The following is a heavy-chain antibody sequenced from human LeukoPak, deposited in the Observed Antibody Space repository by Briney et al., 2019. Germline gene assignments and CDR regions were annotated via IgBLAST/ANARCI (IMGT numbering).Heavy chain of an antibody. V-gene: IGHV3-48*02. Sequence: GGSLRLSCAASGFTFRSYSMNWVRQAPGKGLEWLSYIRTSSNIDYADSVKGRFTISRDNVKNSLYLQMNSLRDEDTAVYYCARDRDFAFDIWGQGTMVTVSS. J-gene: IGHJ3*02. CDR3: ARDRDFAFDI. D-gene: IGHD3-10*01. CDR2: IRTSSNI. CDR1: GFTFRSYS.